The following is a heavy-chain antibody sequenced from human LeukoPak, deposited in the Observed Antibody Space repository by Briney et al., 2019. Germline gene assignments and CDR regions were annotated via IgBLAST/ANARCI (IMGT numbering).Heavy chain of an antibody. D-gene: IGHD3-10*01. CDR2: IYYSGST. CDR3: AREPRYGSGSYYLEP. J-gene: IGHJ4*02. CDR1: GGSISSSSYY. V-gene: IGHV4-39*07. Sequence: SETLSLTCTVSGGSISSSSYYWGWSRQPPGKGLEWIGSIYYSGSTYYNPSLKSRVTISVDTSKNQFSLKLSSVTAADTAVYYCAREPRYGSGSYYLEPWGQGTLVTVSS.